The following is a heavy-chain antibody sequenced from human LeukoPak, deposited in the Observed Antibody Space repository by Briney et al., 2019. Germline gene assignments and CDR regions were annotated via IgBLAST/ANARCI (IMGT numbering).Heavy chain of an antibody. V-gene: IGHV4-31*03. Sequence: SQTLSLTCTVSGGSISSGGYYWSWIRQHPGKGLEWVGYIYYSGSTYYNPSLKSRVTISVDTSKNQFSLKLSSVTAADTAVYYCARDSGYDRNWFDPWGQGTLVTVSS. D-gene: IGHD5-12*01. J-gene: IGHJ5*02. CDR3: ARDSGYDRNWFDP. CDR1: GGSISSGGYY. CDR2: IYYSGST.